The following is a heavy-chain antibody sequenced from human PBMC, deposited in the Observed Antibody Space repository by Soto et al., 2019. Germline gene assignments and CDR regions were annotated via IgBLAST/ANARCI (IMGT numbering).Heavy chain of an antibody. V-gene: IGHV3-23*01. CDR3: AKVKTDYDFWSGYYIFDP. J-gene: IGHJ5*02. D-gene: IGHD3-3*01. CDR2: ISGSGGST. Sequence: PGGSLRLSCAASGFTFSSYAMSWVRQAPGKGLEWVSAISGSGGSTYYADSVKGRFTISRDNSKNTLYLQMNSLRAEDTAVYYCAKVKTDYDFWSGYYIFDPWGQGTLVTVSS. CDR1: GFTFSSYA.